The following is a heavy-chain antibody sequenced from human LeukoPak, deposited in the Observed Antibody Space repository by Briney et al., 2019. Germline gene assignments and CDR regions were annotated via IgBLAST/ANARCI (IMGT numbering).Heavy chain of an antibody. CDR3: ARVGTLWFGELYDAFDI. CDR1: GFTFSSYA. Sequence: GGSLRLSCAASGFTFSSYAMHWVRQAPGKELEWVAVISYDGSNKYYADSVKGRFTISRDNSKNTLYLQMNSLRAEDTAVYYCARVGTLWFGELYDAFDIWGQGTMVTVSS. V-gene: IGHV3-30*04. D-gene: IGHD3-10*01. J-gene: IGHJ3*02. CDR2: ISYDGSNK.